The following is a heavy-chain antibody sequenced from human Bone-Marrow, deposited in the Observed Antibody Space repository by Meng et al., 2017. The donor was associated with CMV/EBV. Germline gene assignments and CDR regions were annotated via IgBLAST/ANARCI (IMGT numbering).Heavy chain of an antibody. V-gene: IGHV3-30*02. Sequence: LSLTCAASTFTFSSYGMHWVRQAPGKGLEWVAFIRYDGSNKYYADSVKGRFTISRDNSKNTLYLQMNSLRAEDTAVYYCAKSRHPIQLRPRGAFDIWGQGTMVTVSS. CDR1: TFTFSSYG. D-gene: IGHD2-2*02. CDR2: IRYDGSNK. CDR3: AKSRHPIQLRPRGAFDI. J-gene: IGHJ3*02.